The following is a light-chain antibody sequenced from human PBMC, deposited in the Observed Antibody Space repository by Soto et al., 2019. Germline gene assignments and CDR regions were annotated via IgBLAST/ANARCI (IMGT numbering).Light chain of an antibody. CDR3: QQYGSSPT. Sequence: EIVVTQSPGTLSLSPGERATLSCRASQSVSNNYLAWYQQKPGQAPRLLIYDASRRATGIPDRFSGSGSGTDFTLSISRLEPEDFAVYYCQQYGSSPTFGQGTRLEIK. CDR2: DAS. V-gene: IGKV3-20*01. J-gene: IGKJ5*01. CDR1: QSVSNNY.